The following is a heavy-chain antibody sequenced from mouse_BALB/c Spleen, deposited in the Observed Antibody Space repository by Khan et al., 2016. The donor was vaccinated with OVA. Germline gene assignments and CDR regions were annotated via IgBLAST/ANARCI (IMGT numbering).Heavy chain of an antibody. CDR2: IWSDGST. CDR1: GFSLTNYG. CDR3: ARQPYYHYNVRDY. V-gene: IGHV2-6-1*01. Sequence: QVQLQQSGPGLVAPSQSLSITCTISGFSLTNYGVHWVRQPPGKGLEWLVVIWSDGSTTYNSALKSRLTITKDNSKSQVFLKMNSLQTDDTAIYFCARQPYYHYNVRDYWGQGISVTVSS. D-gene: IGHD2-10*01. J-gene: IGHJ4*01.